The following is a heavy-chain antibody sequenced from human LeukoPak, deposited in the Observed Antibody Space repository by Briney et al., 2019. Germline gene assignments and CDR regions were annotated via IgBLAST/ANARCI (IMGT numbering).Heavy chain of an antibody. V-gene: IGHV1-2*02. Sequence: ASVTVSFKASVYTFTTYYIHWVRQAPAQGPEWMGWINPTSGGTNYAQKFQGRVTLTRDTSITTVYMELNRLRSDDTGVYYCAREGFGELFNCFDQWGQGTLVTVSS. D-gene: IGHD3-10*01. CDR1: VYTFTTYY. CDR3: AREGFGELFNCFDQ. CDR2: INPTSGGT. J-gene: IGHJ4*02.